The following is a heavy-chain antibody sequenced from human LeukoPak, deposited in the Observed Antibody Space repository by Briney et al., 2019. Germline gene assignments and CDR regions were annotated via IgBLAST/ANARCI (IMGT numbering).Heavy chain of an antibody. V-gene: IGHV4-34*01. Sequence: PSETLSLTCAVYGGSFSGYYWSWIRQPPGKGLEWIGEINHSGSTNYNPSLKSRVTISVDTSKNQFSLKLSSVTAADTAVYYCARMMRSVYKGPNVIDYGGQGPLVTVSS. CDR2: INHSGST. D-gene: IGHD3-22*01. CDR1: GGSFSGYY. J-gene: IGHJ4*02. CDR3: ARMMRSVYKGPNVIDY.